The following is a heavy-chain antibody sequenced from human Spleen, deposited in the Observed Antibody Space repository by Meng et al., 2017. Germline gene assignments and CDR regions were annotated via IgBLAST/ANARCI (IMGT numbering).Heavy chain of an antibody. Sequence: EVQMVESGGGLVQPGVSLRLSCVASGFTISTYWLHWVRQAPGKGLVWVSRTSRDGSDTVYADYVKGRFTMSRDNAKNTLYLQMNSLRAEDTAVYYCAAAWELLPPGYWGQGTLVTVSS. V-gene: IGHV3-74*01. J-gene: IGHJ4*02. D-gene: IGHD1-26*01. CDR2: TSRDGSDT. CDR1: GFTISTYW. CDR3: AAAWELLPPGY.